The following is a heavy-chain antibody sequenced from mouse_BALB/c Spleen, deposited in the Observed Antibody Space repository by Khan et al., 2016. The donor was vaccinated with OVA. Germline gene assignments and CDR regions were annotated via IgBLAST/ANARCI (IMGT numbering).Heavy chain of an antibody. D-gene: IGHD2-3*01. V-gene: IGHV3-2*02. CDR3: ARDGSRYNYAMDY. J-gene: IGHJ4*01. CDR2: ISYSGST. CDR1: GYSITSDYA. Sequence: EVELVESGPGLVKPSQSLSLTCTVTGYSITSDYAWNWIRQFAGNTLEWMGYISYSGSTNYNPSLKSRISITRDTSKNQFILQLNSVTTEDTATYYCARDGSRYNYAMDYWGQGTSVTVSS.